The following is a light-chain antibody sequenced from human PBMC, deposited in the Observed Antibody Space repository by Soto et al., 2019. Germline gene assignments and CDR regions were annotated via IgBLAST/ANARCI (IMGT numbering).Light chain of an antibody. Sequence: EIVMTQSPATLSVSPGERASLSCRASQSVNGNLAWYQQKPGQAPRLLIYGASTRATGIPARFSGSGSGTEFTLTICSLQSEDFAVYYCQQYNNWPPRTFGQGTKLEIK. V-gene: IGKV3-15*01. J-gene: IGKJ2*01. CDR2: GAS. CDR1: QSVNGN. CDR3: QQYNNWPPRT.